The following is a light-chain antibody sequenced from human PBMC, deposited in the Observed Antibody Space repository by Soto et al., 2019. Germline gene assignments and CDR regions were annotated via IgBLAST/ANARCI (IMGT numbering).Light chain of an antibody. CDR1: QSVNSN. Sequence: EIVMTQSPVTLSVSPGDRATLSCRASQSVNSNLAWYQRKPGQTPKLLIYVASTRATGIPARFSGSASGTDFTLTGSSMQSEDFAVYYWQQYNVWPLPFGGGTKVEFK. J-gene: IGKJ4*01. CDR2: VAS. CDR3: QQYNVWPLP. V-gene: IGKV3-15*01.